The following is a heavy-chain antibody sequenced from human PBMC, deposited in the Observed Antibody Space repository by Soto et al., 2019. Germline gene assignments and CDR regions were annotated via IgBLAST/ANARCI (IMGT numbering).Heavy chain of an antibody. CDR1: GYTFTGYY. J-gene: IGHJ3*02. Sequence: ASVKVSCKASGYTFTGYYIHWVRQAPGQGLEWMGWITPNSGGTIYAQKFQDWVTMTSDTSITTVYMDFKRLESDDTAVYYCARASLPTTTAFDIWGPGTMVTDSS. V-gene: IGHV1-2*04. CDR3: ARASLPTTTAFDI. CDR2: ITPNSGGT. D-gene: IGHD5-12*01.